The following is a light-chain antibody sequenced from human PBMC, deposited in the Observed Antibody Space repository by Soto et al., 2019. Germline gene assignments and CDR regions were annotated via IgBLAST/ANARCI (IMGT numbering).Light chain of an antibody. CDR2: GAS. CDR1: QSVSIH. V-gene: IGKV3-20*01. CDR3: QQYGSSPRT. J-gene: IGKJ1*01. Sequence: DIVLTQSPATLSLSPGERATLSCRASQSVSIHLAWYQQKPGQAPRLLIHGASTRATGIPARFSGCGSGTEFTLTISRLEPEDFAVYYCQQYGSSPRTFGQGTKVDIK.